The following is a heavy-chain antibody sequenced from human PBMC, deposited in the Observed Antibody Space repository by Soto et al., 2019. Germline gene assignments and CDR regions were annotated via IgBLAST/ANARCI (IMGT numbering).Heavy chain of an antibody. Sequence: QVQLVQSGAEVKKPGASVKVSCKASGYPFTDHYMHWVRQAPGQGLEWMGWIHPNSGGTKSAQKFQGRVTMTRDTSISTAYMELSRLRSDDTAVYFCARPDEGGYSSNHHYYYALDVWGQGTTVTV. V-gene: IGHV1-2*02. D-gene: IGHD3-22*01. CDR1: GYPFTDHY. CDR3: ARPDEGGYSSNHHYYYALDV. CDR2: IHPNSGGT. J-gene: IGHJ6*02.